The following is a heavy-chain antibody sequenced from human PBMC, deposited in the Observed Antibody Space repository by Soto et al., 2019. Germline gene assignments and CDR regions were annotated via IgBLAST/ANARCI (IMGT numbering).Heavy chain of an antibody. V-gene: IGHV3-30*18. J-gene: IGHJ3*02. CDR3: AKAIEMATIHDAFDI. D-gene: IGHD5-12*01. Sequence: QVQLVESGGGVVQPGRSLRLSCAASGFTFSSYGMHWVRQAPGKGLEWVAVISYDGSNKYYADSVKGRFTISRDNSKNTLYLKMNSLRAEDTAVYYCAKAIEMATIHDAFDIWGQGTMVTVSS. CDR2: ISYDGSNK. CDR1: GFTFSSYG.